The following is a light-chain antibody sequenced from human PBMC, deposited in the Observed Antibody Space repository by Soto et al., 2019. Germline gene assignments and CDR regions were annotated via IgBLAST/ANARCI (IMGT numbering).Light chain of an antibody. CDR1: QSISHW. Sequence: DIQMTQAPSTLSASIGDRVIIICRASQSISHWLAWYQQKPGKAPKLLISDASILESGVPSRFSGSTSGTEFTLTISSLQPDDFATYFCHQYDTYSFGQGTKVDIK. CDR3: HQYDTYS. J-gene: IGKJ1*01. V-gene: IGKV1-5*02. CDR2: DAS.